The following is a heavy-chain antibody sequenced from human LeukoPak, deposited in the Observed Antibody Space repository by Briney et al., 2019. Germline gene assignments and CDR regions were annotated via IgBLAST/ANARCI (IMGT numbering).Heavy chain of an antibody. V-gene: IGHV4-61*02. Sequence: SETLSLTCTVSGGSISSGSYYWSWIRQPAGKGLEWIGRIYYSGSTNYSPSLKSRVTISADTSKNQFSLKLNSVTAADTAVYFCARSSGYYHEYFHHWGQGTLVTVSS. D-gene: IGHD3-22*01. CDR3: ARSSGYYHEYFHH. CDR1: GGSISSGSYY. J-gene: IGHJ1*01. CDR2: IYYSGST.